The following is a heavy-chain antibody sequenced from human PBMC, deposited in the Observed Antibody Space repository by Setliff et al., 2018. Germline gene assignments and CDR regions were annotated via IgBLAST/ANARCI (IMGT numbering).Heavy chain of an antibody. CDR3: ARDGGIGGRDGYNFVDY. V-gene: IGHV1-69*10. CDR1: GGTFSSYE. D-gene: IGHD2-15*01. J-gene: IGHJ4*02. CDR2: IIPILGIA. Sequence: SVKVSCKASGGTFSSYEISWVRQAPGQGLEWMGGIIPILGIANYAQKFQGRVTITAEKSTSTAYMELSSLRSEDTAVYYCARDGGIGGRDGYNFVDYWGQGTLVTVSS.